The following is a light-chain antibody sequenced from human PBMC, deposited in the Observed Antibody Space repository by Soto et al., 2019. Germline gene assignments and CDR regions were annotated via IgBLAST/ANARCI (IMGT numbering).Light chain of an antibody. CDR2: EDT. CDR3: SSHTSSSMYV. Sequence: QSVLTQPASVSGSPGQSITISCTGTSRDVGIYNLVSWYQLHPGKVPKLIIYEDTKRPSGISSRFSGSESGITAFLTISGLQAEDEADYYCSSHTSSSMYVFGGGTKVTVL. J-gene: IGLJ1*01. V-gene: IGLV2-14*02. CDR1: SRDVGIYNL.